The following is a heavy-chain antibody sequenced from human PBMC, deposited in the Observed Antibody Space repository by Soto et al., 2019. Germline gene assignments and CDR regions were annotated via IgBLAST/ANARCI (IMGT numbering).Heavy chain of an antibody. CDR3: ARDGLKSGYDSNPAHYLDY. CDR2: IYYSGNS. J-gene: IGHJ4*02. Sequence: QVQLQESGPGLVKASETLSLTCTVSGGSISTYYWSWIRQPPGKGLQWIGYIYYSGNSNYNPSLSNRVTISVDTYKIQFSLKLSYVTAADTAVYYCARDGLKSGYDSNPAHYLDYLGQGTQVTVSS. V-gene: IGHV4-59*12. D-gene: IGHD5-12*01. CDR1: GGSISTYY.